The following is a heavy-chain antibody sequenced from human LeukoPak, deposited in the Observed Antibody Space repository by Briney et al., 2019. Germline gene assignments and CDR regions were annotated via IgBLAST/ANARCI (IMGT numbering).Heavy chain of an antibody. D-gene: IGHD6-19*01. CDR1: GFTFSSYG. V-gene: IGHV3-33*01. CDR3: ARDPPSGWYFFDY. J-gene: IGHJ4*02. Sequence: PGGSLRLSCAASGFTFSSYGMHWVRQAPGKGLEWVAVIWYDGSNKYYADSVKGRFTISRDNSKNTLYLQMNSLRAEDTAVYYCARDPPSGWYFFDYWGQGTLVTVSS. CDR2: IWYDGSNK.